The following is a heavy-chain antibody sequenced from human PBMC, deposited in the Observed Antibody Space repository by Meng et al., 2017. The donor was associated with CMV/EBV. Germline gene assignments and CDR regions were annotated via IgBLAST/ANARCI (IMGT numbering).Heavy chain of an antibody. CDR2: TIPLLDSP. CDR1: GGTFNTYA. Sequence: SVKVSCKISGGTFNTYAITWVRQAPGQGFELMGLTIPLLDSPTYAQKFRGRVSITTDESTRTVAMELTSLTSEDTAVYYCARDGPGGGNYFLYWGQGTLVTVSS. CDR3: ARDGPGGGNYFLY. D-gene: IGHD1-26*01. V-gene: IGHV1-69*05. J-gene: IGHJ4*02.